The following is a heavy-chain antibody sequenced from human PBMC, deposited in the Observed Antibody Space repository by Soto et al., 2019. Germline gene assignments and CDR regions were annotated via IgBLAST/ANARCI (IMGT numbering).Heavy chain of an antibody. V-gene: IGHV4-31*03. Sequence: QVQLEESGPRLVKPSQTLSLTCTVYGGSISICGYYWSWIRKQPGKGPDWICYISYRWTTHYNPSLRSRVSRSVYTSKNQFSLNLSSVTAADTAVYFCAREVVRVSFFDFCGPGTLLTVSS. CDR2: ISYRWTT. J-gene: IGHJ4*02. CDR1: GGSISICGYY. CDR3: AREVVRVSFFDF. D-gene: IGHD3-10*01.